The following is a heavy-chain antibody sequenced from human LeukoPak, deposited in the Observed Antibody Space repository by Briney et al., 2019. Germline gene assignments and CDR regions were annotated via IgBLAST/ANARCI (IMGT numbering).Heavy chain of an antibody. CDR1: GGSFSGYY. V-gene: IGHV3-7*01. CDR2: IKLDVSET. J-gene: IGHJ3*01. D-gene: IGHD3-10*01. CDR3: ARKGNAFDF. Sequence: ETLSLTCAVYGGSFSGYYWSWVRQAPGKGLEWVANIKLDVSETYYVESVRGRFTISRDNTKNSLYLQMDSLRVEDTAVYYCARKGNAFDFWGQGTMVTVSS.